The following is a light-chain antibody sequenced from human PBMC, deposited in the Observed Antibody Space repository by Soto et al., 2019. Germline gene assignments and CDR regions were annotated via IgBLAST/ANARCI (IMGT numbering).Light chain of an antibody. CDR3: QQYGSSSYT. J-gene: IGKJ2*01. V-gene: IGKV3-20*01. CDR2: GAS. CDR1: QSISSSY. Sequence: EIVLTQSPGTLSLSPGERATLSCRASQSISSSYFAWYQQKPGQAPRLLIYGASNRATGIPDRFSGSGSGTDFTLAINRLEPEDFAVYYCQQYGSSSYTFGQGTKLDIK.